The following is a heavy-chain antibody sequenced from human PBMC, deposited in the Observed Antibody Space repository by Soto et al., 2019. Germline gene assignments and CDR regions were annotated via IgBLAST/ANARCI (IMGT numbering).Heavy chain of an antibody. CDR2: IDHSGSA. CDR1: AGSIRSGDCY. Sequence: QVQLQESGPGLVKPSQTLTLTCTVSAGSIRSGDCYWTWIRQPPGKGLEWIGYIDHSGSAYYNPSLKSRATISIDTSNNQFSLKMTSVTAADTAVYYCAGELGTFYFDHWGQGTLVTVSS. CDR3: AGELGTFYFDH. V-gene: IGHV4-30-4*01. D-gene: IGHD7-27*01. J-gene: IGHJ4*02.